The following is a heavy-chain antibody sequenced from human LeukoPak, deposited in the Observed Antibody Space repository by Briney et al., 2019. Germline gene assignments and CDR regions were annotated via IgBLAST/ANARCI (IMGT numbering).Heavy chain of an antibody. CDR3: AREVSYITPIGMDV. Sequence: ASVKVSCKVSGYTLTELSMHWVRQAPGQGLEWMGRIIPILGIANYAQKFQGRVTITADKSTSTAYMELSSLRSEDTAVYYCAREVSYITPIGMDVWGQGTTVTVSS. J-gene: IGHJ6*02. V-gene: IGHV1-69*04. CDR1: GYTLTELS. D-gene: IGHD1-1*01. CDR2: IIPILGIA.